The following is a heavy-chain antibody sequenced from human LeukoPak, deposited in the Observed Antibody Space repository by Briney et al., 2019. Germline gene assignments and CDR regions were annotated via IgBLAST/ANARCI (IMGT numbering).Heavy chain of an antibody. J-gene: IGHJ4*02. Sequence: ASVKVSCKASGYTFTGYYIHWVRQAPGQGLEWMGWISPNSGGRNYAQKFQGRVTMTRDTSVSTAHMELSNVRSDDTAVYYCARGTTVTTPFDYWGQETLVTVSS. V-gene: IGHV1-2*02. CDR3: ARGTTVTTPFDY. CDR1: GYTFTGYY. D-gene: IGHD4-17*01. CDR2: ISPNSGGR.